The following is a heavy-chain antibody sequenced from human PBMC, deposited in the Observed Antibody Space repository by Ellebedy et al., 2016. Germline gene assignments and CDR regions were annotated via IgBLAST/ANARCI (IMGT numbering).Heavy chain of an antibody. CDR2: ISAYNGNT. D-gene: IGHD3-22*01. CDR1: GYTFTSYG. J-gene: IGHJ3*02. Sequence: ASVKVSCKASGYTFTSYGISWVRQAPGQGLEWMGWISAYNGNTNYAQKLQGRVTMTTDTSTSTAYMELRSLRSDDTAVYYCARAPYYYDSSGYGFACDIWGQGTMVTVSS. V-gene: IGHV1-18*01. CDR3: ARAPYYYDSSGYGFACDI.